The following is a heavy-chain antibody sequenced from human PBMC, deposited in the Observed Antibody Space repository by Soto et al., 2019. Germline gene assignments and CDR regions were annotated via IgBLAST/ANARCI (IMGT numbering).Heavy chain of an antibody. V-gene: IGHV3-48*03. J-gene: IGHJ6*02. CDR3: ARALLGSYYYSSHLDI. CDR1: GFTFSSYE. D-gene: IGHD2-15*01. CDR2: ISHSGSTT. Sequence: EVQLVESGGGLVQPGGSLRLSCAASGFTFSSYEMNWVRQAPGKGLEWVSYISHSGSTTSYADSVMGRFTISRDDAKHSLYLQMHSLRAEDTAIYFCARALLGSYYYSSHLDISGQATTVTVSS.